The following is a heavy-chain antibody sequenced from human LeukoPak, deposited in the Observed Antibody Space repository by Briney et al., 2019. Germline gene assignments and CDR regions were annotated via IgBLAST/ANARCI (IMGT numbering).Heavy chain of an antibody. CDR1: GYTFNGYY. Sequence: KPGASVKVSCKASGYTFNGYYMHWVRQAPGQGLEWMEWISPNSGGTNYAQNFQGRVTMTRDTSVSTAYMELSSLRSDDTAVYYCARSNIATRRGDNWSDPWGQGTLVTVSS. CDR3: ARSNIATRRGDNWSDP. J-gene: IGHJ5*02. V-gene: IGHV1-2*02. CDR2: ISPNSGGT. D-gene: IGHD6-6*01.